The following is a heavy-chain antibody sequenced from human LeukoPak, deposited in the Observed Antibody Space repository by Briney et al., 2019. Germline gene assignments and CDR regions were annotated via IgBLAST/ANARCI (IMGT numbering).Heavy chain of an antibody. V-gene: IGHV4-34*01. J-gene: IGHJ4*02. D-gene: IGHD6-19*01. Sequence: PSETLSLTCAVYGGSFSGYYWSWIRQPPGKGLEWIGEINHSGSTNYNPSLKSRVTISVDTSKNQFSLKLSSVTAADTAVYYCARGLVAVADDFDYWGQGTLVTVSS. CDR1: GGSFSGYY. CDR3: ARGLVAVADDFDY. CDR2: INHSGST.